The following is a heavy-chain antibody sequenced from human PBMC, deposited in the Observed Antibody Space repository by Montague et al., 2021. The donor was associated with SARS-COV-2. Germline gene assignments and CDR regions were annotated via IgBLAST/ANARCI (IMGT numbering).Heavy chain of an antibody. CDR2: ISYDGTNE. D-gene: IGHD6-13*01. J-gene: IGHJ4*02. V-gene: IGHV3-30*04. CDR1: GFTLSSYA. CDR3: ARGGITAAGKDFDY. Sequence: SLRLSCAASGFTLSSYAMHWVRQAPGKGLEWVAVISYDGTNEYYADSVKGRFTISRDNSKNTLHLQMNSLRAEDTAVYYCARGGITAAGKDFDYWGQGTLVTVSS.